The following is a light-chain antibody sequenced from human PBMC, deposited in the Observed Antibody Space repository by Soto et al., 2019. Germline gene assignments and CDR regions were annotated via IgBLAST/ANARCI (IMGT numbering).Light chain of an antibody. CDR2: GNS. CDR3: QSYDSSLSGHV. V-gene: IGLV1-40*01. Sequence: QSVLTQPPSVSGAPGQRVTISCTGSSSNIGAGYDVHWYQQLPGTAPKLLIYGNSNRPSGVPDRFSGSKSGTSASLAITGLQASDESHYYCQSYDSSLSGHVFGTGTKVTVL. CDR1: SSNIGAGYD. J-gene: IGLJ1*01.